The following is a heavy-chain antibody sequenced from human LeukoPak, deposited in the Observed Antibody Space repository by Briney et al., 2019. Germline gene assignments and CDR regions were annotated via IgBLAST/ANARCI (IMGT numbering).Heavy chain of an antibody. CDR3: AREGRESSGYDY. D-gene: IGHD3-22*01. CDR1: GFTFSTYN. V-gene: IGHV3-48*01. Sequence: GGSLRLSCAASGFTFSTYNMNWVRQAPGKGLEWVSYISTSSTINYADSVKGRFTISRDNAKNSLYLQMNSLRAEDTAVYHCAREGRESSGYDYWGQGTLVTVSS. CDR2: ISTSSTI. J-gene: IGHJ4*02.